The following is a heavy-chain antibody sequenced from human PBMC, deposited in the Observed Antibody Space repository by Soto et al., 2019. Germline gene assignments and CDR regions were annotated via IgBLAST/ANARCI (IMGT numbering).Heavy chain of an antibody. CDR3: ASGFFDSSGYSEAFDI. CDR1: GCSITSYY. CDR2: VSHSGIT. Sequence: PAETLSLTCTVSGCSITSYYWNWIRQPPGKRLEWIAYVSHSGITNYNPSLQSRVTISIDTSKNEFSLRLSSVTAADTAVYLCASGFFDSSGYSEAFDIWGRGTLVTVSS. V-gene: IGHV4-59*01. D-gene: IGHD3-22*01. J-gene: IGHJ3*02.